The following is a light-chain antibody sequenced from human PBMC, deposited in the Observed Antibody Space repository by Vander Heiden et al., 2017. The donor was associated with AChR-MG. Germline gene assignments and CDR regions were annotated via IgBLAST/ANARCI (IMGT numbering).Light chain of an antibody. CDR1: SCNIGSNA. Sequence: SVLTQPSPASGTPGPRVTISCSGSSCNIGSNAVNWYQQLPGTAPKLLIFSNNQRPSGVPDRFSGAKSGTSASRAISGLQSDDEGDYYCATWDDMLNGPVFGGGSKLTVL. V-gene: IGLV1-44*01. CDR3: ATWDDMLNGPV. J-gene: IGLJ2*01. CDR2: SNN.